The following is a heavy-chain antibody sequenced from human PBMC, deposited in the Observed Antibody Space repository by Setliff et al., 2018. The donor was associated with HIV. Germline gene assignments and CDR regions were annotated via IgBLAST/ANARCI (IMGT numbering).Heavy chain of an antibody. CDR3: ARRSGWSLDY. CDR1: GGSFSGYY. J-gene: IGHJ4*02. D-gene: IGHD6-19*01. V-gene: IGHV4-34*12. CDR2: IIRSGST. Sequence: ASETLSLTCAVYGGSFSGYYWSWIRQPPGKGLEWIGEIIRSGSTNYNPSLKSRVTISVDTSKNQFSLKLSSVTAADTAVYYCARRSGWSLDYWGQGTLVTVSS.